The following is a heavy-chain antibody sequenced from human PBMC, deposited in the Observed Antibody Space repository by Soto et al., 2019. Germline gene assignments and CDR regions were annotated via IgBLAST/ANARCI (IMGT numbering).Heavy chain of an antibody. D-gene: IGHD3-3*01. Sequence: GGSLRLSCAASGFSFGSYALSWVRQAPGKGLEWVSTISGSDGKTFYADSVKGRFSISRDTSQSTLYLQMNSLRADDTAMYYCARWSYLDYSGQGTRVTVSS. CDR3: ARWSYLDY. CDR2: ISGSDGKT. J-gene: IGHJ4*02. V-gene: IGHV3-23*01. CDR1: GFSFGSYA.